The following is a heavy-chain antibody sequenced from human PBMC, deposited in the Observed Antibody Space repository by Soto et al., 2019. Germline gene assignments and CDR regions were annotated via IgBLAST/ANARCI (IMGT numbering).Heavy chain of an antibody. CDR3: EREVTCSSTSCPTYFSFGMDV. D-gene: IGHD2-2*01. J-gene: IGHJ6*02. CDR1: GYTFASYG. V-gene: IGHV1-18*01. Sequence: QVQLVQSGAEVKKPGASVKVSCKASGYTFASYGISWVRQAPGQGLEWMGWISAYNGNTNYAQKFQGRVTMTTDTFTRTAYMEVRSLISDDTAVYYFEREVTCSSTSCPTYFSFGMDVWGQGTTVTVSS. CDR2: ISAYNGNT.